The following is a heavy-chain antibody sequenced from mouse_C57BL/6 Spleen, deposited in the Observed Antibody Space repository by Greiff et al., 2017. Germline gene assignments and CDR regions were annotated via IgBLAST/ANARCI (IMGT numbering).Heavy chain of an antibody. J-gene: IGHJ2*01. CDR2: ISSGSSTI. Sequence: DVQLVESGGGLVKPGGSLKLSCAASGFTFSDYGMHWVRQAPEKGLEWVAYISSGSSTIYYADTVKGRFTISRDNAKNTLFLQMTSLRSEDTAMYYCAGLDGSRYFDYWRQGTTLTVSS. V-gene: IGHV5-17*01. D-gene: IGHD1-1*01. CDR3: AGLDGSRYFDY. CDR1: GFTFSDYG.